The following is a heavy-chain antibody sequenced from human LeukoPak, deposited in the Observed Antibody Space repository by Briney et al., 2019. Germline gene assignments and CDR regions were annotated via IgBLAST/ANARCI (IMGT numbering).Heavy chain of an antibody. D-gene: IGHD3-10*02. V-gene: IGHV3-7*01. CDR1: GFTFTNNF. CDR2: IKQDGSET. J-gene: IGHJ6*04. Sequence: GGSLRLSCAASGFTFTNNFMSWVRQVPGKGLEWVANIKQDGSETTYADSVRGRFTIFRDNAKDSVYLQMNSLRAEDTAVYYCAELGITMIGGVWGKGTTVTISS. CDR3: AELGITMIGGV.